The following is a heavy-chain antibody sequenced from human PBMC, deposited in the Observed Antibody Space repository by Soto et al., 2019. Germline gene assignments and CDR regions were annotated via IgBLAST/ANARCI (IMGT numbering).Heavy chain of an antibody. CDR1: GGTFSSDA. Sequence: SVKVSCKASGGTFSSDAISWVRQAPGQGLEWMGGIIPIFGTANYAQKFQGRVTITADESTSTTYMELSSVGSDAAAAYYCASGPPPYDFWSGYYYYGMDVWGQGTTVTVSS. D-gene: IGHD3-3*01. CDR2: IIPIFGTA. J-gene: IGHJ6*02. CDR3: ASGPPPYDFWSGYYYYGMDV. V-gene: IGHV1-69*13.